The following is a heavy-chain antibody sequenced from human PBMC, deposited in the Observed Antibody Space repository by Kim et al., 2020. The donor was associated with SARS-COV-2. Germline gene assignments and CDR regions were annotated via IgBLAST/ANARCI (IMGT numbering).Heavy chain of an antibody. CDR3: ARVSGYVVY. J-gene: IGHJ4*02. Sequence: SETLSLTCTVSGGSISSSSYYWGWIRQPPGKGLEWIGSIYYSGSTYYNPSLKSRVTISVDTSKNQFSLKLSSVTAADTAVYYCARVSGYVVYWGQGTLVTVSS. CDR2: IYYSGST. V-gene: IGHV4-39*07. D-gene: IGHD3-9*01. CDR1: GGSISSSSYY.